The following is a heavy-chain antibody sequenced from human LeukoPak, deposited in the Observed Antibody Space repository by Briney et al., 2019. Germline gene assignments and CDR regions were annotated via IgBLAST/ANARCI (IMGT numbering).Heavy chain of an antibody. D-gene: IGHD3-10*01. V-gene: IGHV4-34*01. CDR3: AGPGAGDLDY. Sequence: PSETLSLTCAVYGGPFGVYYWSWVRQPPGKGLEWIGEINHSGSTNYGPSLKSRVTISVDTSKNHFSLKLSSVTAADTAVYYCAGPGAGDLDYWGQGTLVTVSS. CDR1: GGPFGVYY. CDR2: INHSGST. J-gene: IGHJ4*02.